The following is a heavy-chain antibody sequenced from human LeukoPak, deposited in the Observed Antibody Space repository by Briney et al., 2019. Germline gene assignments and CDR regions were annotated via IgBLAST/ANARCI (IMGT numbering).Heavy chain of an antibody. CDR3: ARDLKQWLASGMDV. CDR1: GFTFSDYY. J-gene: IGHJ6*02. D-gene: IGHD6-19*01. Sequence: GGSLRLSCAASGFTFSDYYMSWIRQAPGKGLEWVSYISSSGSTIYYADSVKGRFTISRDNAKNSLYLQMNSLRAEDTAVYYCARDLKQWLASGMDVWGQGTTVTVSS. V-gene: IGHV3-11*01. CDR2: ISSSGSTI.